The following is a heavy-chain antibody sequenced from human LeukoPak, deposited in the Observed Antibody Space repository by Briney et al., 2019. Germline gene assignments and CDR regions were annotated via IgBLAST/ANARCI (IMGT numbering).Heavy chain of an antibody. CDR1: GFTVSNNF. Sequence: PGGSLRLSCAASGFTVSNNFMSWVRQAPGKGLEWVSVIYSGGSTNYADSVKGRFTISRDISKNMLYLQMNSLRAEDTAVYYCARGIGSQLRSGWFDPWGQGTLVTVSS. J-gene: IGHJ5*02. CDR2: IYSGGST. V-gene: IGHV3-66*01. D-gene: IGHD3-3*01. CDR3: ARGIGSQLRSGWFDP.